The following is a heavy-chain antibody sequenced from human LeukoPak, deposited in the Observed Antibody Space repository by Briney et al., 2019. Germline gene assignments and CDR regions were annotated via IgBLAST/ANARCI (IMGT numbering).Heavy chain of an antibody. CDR3: ARDQADYGAGINHYYYGMDV. D-gene: IGHD3-10*01. CDR1: GGSISSGDYY. CDR2: IYYSGST. V-gene: IGHV4-30-4*01. J-gene: IGHJ6*02. Sequence: SETLSLTCTVSGGSISSGDYYWSWIRQPPGKGLEWIGYIYYSGSTYYNPSLKSRVTISVDTSKNQFSLKLSSVTAADTAVYYCARDQADYGAGINHYYYGMDVWGQGTTVTVSS.